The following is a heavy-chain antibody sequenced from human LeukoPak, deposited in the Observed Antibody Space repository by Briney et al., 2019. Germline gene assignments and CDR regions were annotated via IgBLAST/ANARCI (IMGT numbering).Heavy chain of an antibody. CDR2: IYTSGST. CDR3: ARESDYVWRSYLTHDY. Sequence: PSETLSLTCTVSGGSISSYYWSWIRQPAAKGLEWIGRIYTSGSTNYNPSLKSRVTMSVDTSKNQFSLKLSSVTAADTAVYYCARESDYVWRSYLTHDYWGQGTLVTVSS. V-gene: IGHV4-4*07. J-gene: IGHJ4*02. CDR1: GGSISSYY. D-gene: IGHD3-16*02.